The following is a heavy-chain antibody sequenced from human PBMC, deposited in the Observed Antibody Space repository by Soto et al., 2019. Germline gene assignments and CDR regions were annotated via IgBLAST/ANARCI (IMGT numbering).Heavy chain of an antibody. CDR1: GYTFTSYG. CDR2: ITPYNGNT. V-gene: IGHV1-18*01. CDR3: ARCSGYDCYRNWFDS. D-gene: IGHD5-12*01. Sequence: HVQLVQSGAEVKKPGASVKVSCKASGYTFTSYGISWLRQAPGQGLEWMGGITPYNGNTNYAQKLQGKVTMTTDTSTSTAYMELRSLKSDDTAVYYCARCSGYDCYRNWFDSWGHGTLVTVSS. J-gene: IGHJ5*01.